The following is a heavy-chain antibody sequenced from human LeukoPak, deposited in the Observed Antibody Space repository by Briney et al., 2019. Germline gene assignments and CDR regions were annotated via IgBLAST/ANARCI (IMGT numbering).Heavy chain of an antibody. V-gene: IGHV4-59*12. Sequence: SETLSLTCTVSGGSISSYYWSWIRQPPGEGLEWIGYIYYSGSTNYNPSLKSRVTISVDTSKNQFSLKLSSVTAADTAVYYCARDPGSPRGYFDLWGRGTLVTVSS. CDR3: ARDPGSPRGYFDL. CDR2: IYYSGST. J-gene: IGHJ2*01. D-gene: IGHD2-15*01. CDR1: GGSISSYY.